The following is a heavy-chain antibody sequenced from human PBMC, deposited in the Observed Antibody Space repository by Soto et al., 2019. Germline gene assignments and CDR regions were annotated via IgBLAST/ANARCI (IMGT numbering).Heavy chain of an antibody. D-gene: IGHD3-10*01. CDR2: ISYDGSNK. CDR1: GFTFSSYG. J-gene: IGHJ4*02. V-gene: IGHV3-30*03. Sequence: GGSLRLSCAASGFTFSSYGMHWVRQAPGKGLEGVAVISYDGSNKYYADSVKGRFTISRDNSKNTLYLQMNSLRAEDTAVYYCAYLWFGELPTDYWGQGTLVTVSS. CDR3: AYLWFGELPTDY.